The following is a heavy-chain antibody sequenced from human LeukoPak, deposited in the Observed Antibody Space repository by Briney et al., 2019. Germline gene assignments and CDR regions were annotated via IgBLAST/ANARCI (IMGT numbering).Heavy chain of an antibody. CDR1: GGTFSSYA. J-gene: IGHJ6*02. CDR2: IIPILGIA. V-gene: IGHV1-69*04. Sequence: GASVKVSCKASGGTFSSYAISWVRQAPGQGLEWMGRIIPILGIANYAQKFQGRVTITADKSTSTAYMELSSLRSEDTAVYYCARDRSRPPPYSGNWDYYYYGIDVWGQGTTVTVSS. CDR3: ARDRSRPPPYSGNWDYYYYGIDV. D-gene: IGHD1-26*01.